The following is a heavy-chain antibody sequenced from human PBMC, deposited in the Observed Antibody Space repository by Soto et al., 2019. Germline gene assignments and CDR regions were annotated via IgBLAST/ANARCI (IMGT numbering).Heavy chain of an antibody. CDR2: IYYSGST. CDR3: ASGEENVVVPAAIAARNY. D-gene: IGHD2-2*02. CDR1: GGSISSSSYY. Sequence: SETLSLTCTVSGGSISSSSYYWGWIRQPPGKGLEWIGSIYYSGSTYYNPSLKSRVTISVDTSKNQFSLKLSSVTAADTAVYYCASGEENVVVPAAIAARNYWGQGTLVTVSS. J-gene: IGHJ4*02. V-gene: IGHV4-39*01.